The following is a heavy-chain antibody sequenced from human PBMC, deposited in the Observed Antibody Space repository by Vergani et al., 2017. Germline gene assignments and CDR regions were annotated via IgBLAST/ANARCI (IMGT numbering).Heavy chain of an antibody. V-gene: IGHV4-59*01. Sequence: QVQLQESGPGLVKPSETLSLTCTVSGGSISSYYWSWIRQPPGKGLEWIGYIYYSGSTNYNPSLKSRVTISVDTSKNQFSLKLSSVTAADTAVYYWARDQSGYNYWGQGTLVTVSS. D-gene: IGHD5-12*01. J-gene: IGHJ4*02. CDR2: IYYSGST. CDR1: GGSISSYY. CDR3: ARDQSGYNY.